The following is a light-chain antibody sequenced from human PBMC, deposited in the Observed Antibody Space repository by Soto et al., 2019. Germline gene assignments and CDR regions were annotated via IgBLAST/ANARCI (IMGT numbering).Light chain of an antibody. J-gene: IGKJ1*01. V-gene: IGKV1-27*01. Sequence: DIQMTQSPSSLSASVGDRVTITCRASQPISNYLAWYQQKPGKVPKLLIYAASTLQSGVPSRFSGSGSGTDFTLTISSLQPEDVATYYCQKYNSAPRTFGHGTKVEIK. CDR1: QPISNY. CDR2: AAS. CDR3: QKYNSAPRT.